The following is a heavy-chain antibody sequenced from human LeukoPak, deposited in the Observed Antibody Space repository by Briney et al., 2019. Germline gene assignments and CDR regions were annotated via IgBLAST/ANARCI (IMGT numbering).Heavy chain of an antibody. CDR2: ITTKPNNYAT. J-gene: IGHJ4*02. D-gene: IGHD6-19*01. Sequence: GGSLRLSCSASGFIFSDSDIHWVRQASGKGLEWVGRITTKPNNYATAYAASVKGRFTISRDDSQNTAYLQMNSLRTEDTAVYYCTTYRSGHYWGQGTLVTVPS. CDR3: TTYRSGHY. CDR1: GFIFSDSD. V-gene: IGHV3-73*01.